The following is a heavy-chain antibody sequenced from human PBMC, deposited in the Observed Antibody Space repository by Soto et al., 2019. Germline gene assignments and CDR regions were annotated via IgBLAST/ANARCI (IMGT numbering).Heavy chain of an antibody. V-gene: IGHV1-46*01. D-gene: IGHD3-10*01. CDR1: GYTFSSYY. Sequence: GASVKVSCKASGYTFSSYYMHWVRQAPGQGLEWMGVINPSGDSTTYAQKFQGRVTMTKDTSTSTLYMEMSSLRTEDMAVYYCARDWEFGFWGQGTLVTVSS. J-gene: IGHJ4*02. CDR3: ARDWEFGF. CDR2: INPSGDST.